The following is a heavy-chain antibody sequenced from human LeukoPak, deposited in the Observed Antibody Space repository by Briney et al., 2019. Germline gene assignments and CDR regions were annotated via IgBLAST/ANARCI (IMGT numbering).Heavy chain of an antibody. CDR3: GRQGYTASYYFLDF. D-gene: IGHD1-26*01. Sequence: SETLSLTCTVSSGSINSYYWGWVRQPPGKGLEWIGRIYTTGATQYNPSLKSRVTMSSDTSTNQFSLNLRSMTAADTAVYYCGRQGYTASYYFLDFWSQGTLVAVS. V-gene: IGHV4-4*07. CDR2: IYTTGAT. CDR1: SGSINSYY. J-gene: IGHJ4*02.